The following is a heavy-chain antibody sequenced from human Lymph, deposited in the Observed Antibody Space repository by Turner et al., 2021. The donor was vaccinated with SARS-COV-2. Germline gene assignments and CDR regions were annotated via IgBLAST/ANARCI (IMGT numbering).Heavy chain of an antibody. D-gene: IGHD6-13*01. V-gene: IGHV3-33*01. J-gene: IGHJ6*02. Sequence: QVQLVDSGGGVVRPGRSWRLSCAASGFTFSSYGMHWVRQAPGKGLEWVAFIWYDGSNKYYADSVKGRFTISRDNSKNTLYLQMNSLRAEDTAVYYCARGSAGGDVWGQGTTVTVSS. CDR1: GFTFSSYG. CDR2: IWYDGSNK. CDR3: ARGSAGGDV.